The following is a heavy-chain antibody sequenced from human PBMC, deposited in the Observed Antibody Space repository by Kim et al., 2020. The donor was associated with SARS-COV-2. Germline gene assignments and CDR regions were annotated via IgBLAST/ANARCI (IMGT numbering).Heavy chain of an antibody. CDR3: ARVLLLFGEFRGFDY. CDR1: GGSISSGNYY. CDR2: IYYSGST. J-gene: IGHJ4*02. V-gene: IGHV4-31*03. D-gene: IGHD3-10*01. Sequence: SETLSLTCTVSGGSISSGNYYWSWIRQHPGKGLEWFGYIYYSGSTFYNPSLKNRVTISVDTSKNQFSLKLSSVTAADTAVYYCARVLLLFGEFRGFDYWGQGTLVTVSS.